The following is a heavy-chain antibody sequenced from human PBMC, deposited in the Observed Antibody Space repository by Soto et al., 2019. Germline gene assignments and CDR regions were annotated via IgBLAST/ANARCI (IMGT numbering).Heavy chain of an antibody. CDR2: ISGSGGST. D-gene: IGHD2-15*01. Sequence: HPGGSLRLSCAASGFTFSSYAMSWVRQAPGKGLEWVSAISGSGGSTYYADSVKGRFTISRDNSKNTLYLQMNSLRAEDTAVYYCAKGAARRPSGSILSDPWGQGTLVTVSS. V-gene: IGHV3-23*01. J-gene: IGHJ5*02. CDR1: GFTFSSYA. CDR3: AKGAARRPSGSILSDP.